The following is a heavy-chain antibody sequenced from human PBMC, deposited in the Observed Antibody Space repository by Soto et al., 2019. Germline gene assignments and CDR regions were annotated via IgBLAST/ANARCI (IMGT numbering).Heavy chain of an antibody. V-gene: IGHV1-8*02. CDR1: GYTFTSYG. J-gene: IGHJ5*02. CDR3: AILDIVVVPAAHH. D-gene: IGHD2-2*03. Sequence: ASVKVSCKASGYTFTSYGISWVRQAPGQGLEWMGWMNPYSGNTGYAQKLQGRVTMTRNTSISTAYMELSSLRSEDTAVYYCAILDIVVVPAAHHWGQGTLVTVSS. CDR2: MNPYSGNT.